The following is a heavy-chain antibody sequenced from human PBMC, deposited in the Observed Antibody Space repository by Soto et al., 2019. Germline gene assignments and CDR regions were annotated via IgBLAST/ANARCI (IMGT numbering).Heavy chain of an antibody. CDR1: GFTFSSYG. CDR2: IWYDGSNK. CDR3: ARERIAVAVIDYYYYGMDV. V-gene: IGHV3-33*01. Sequence: QVQLVESGGGVVQTGRSLRLSCAASGFTFSSYGMHWVRQAPGKGLEWVAVIWYDGSNKYYADSVKGRFTISRDNSKNTLYLQMNSLRAEDTAVYYCARERIAVAVIDYYYYGMDVWGQGTTVTVSS. J-gene: IGHJ6*02. D-gene: IGHD6-19*01.